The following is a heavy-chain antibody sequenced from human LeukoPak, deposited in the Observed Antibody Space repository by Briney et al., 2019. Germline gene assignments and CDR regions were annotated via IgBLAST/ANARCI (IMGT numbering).Heavy chain of an antibody. CDR2: ISPSSSYI. Sequence: GGSLRLSCAASGFTFKSYNINWVRQAPVKGLEWVSSISPSSSYIYYADSVKGRFTTSRDNAKNSLYLQMNGLRDEDTAVYYCARVPREVAGALYSWYFDLWGRGTLVTVSS. D-gene: IGHD6-13*01. V-gene: IGHV3-21*01. CDR1: GFTFKSYN. J-gene: IGHJ2*01. CDR3: ARVPREVAGALYSWYFDL.